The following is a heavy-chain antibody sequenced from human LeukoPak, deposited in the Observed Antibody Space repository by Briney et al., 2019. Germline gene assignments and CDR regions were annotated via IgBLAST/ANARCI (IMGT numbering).Heavy chain of an antibody. CDR1: GGSISSSSYY. CDR2: IYYSGST. J-gene: IGHJ4*02. V-gene: IGHV4-39*01. Sequence: SETLSLTCTVSGGSISSSSYYWGWIRQPPGKGLEWIGSIYYSGSTYYNPSLKSRVTISVDTSKNQFSLKLSSVTAADTAVYYCASGLGSEMATITDSVDYWGQGTLVTVSP. CDR3: ASGLGSEMATITDSVDY. D-gene: IGHD5-24*01.